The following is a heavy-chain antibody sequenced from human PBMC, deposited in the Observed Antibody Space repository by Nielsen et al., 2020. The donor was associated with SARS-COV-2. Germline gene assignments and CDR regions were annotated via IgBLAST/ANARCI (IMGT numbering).Heavy chain of an antibody. V-gene: IGHV3-15*01. D-gene: IGHD3-16*02. CDR2: IKSKTDGGTT. J-gene: IGHJ4*02. CDR3: TTDRVYDYVWGSYRHVDY. CDR1: GFTFSNAW. Sequence: GGSLRLSCAASGFTFSNAWMSWVRQAPGKGLEWVGRIKSKTDGGTTDYAAPVKGRFTISRDDSKNTLYLQMNSLKTEDTAVYYCTTDRVYDYVWGSYRHVDYWGQGTLVPSPQ.